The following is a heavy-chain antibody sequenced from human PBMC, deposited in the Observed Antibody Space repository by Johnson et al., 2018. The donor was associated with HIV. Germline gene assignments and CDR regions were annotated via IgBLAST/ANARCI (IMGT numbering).Heavy chain of an antibody. V-gene: IGHV3-30*02. D-gene: IGHD2-8*01. CDR2: IRYDGSNK. Sequence: QVQLVDPGGGVVRPGGSLRLSCAASGFTFSSYGMHWVHQAPGKGLEWVAFIRYDGSNKYYADSVKGRFTISRDNSKNTLYLQMNSLRAEDTAVYYSAKNGARGDAFDIWGQGTMVTVSS. CDR1: GFTFSSYG. CDR3: AKNGARGDAFDI. J-gene: IGHJ3*02.